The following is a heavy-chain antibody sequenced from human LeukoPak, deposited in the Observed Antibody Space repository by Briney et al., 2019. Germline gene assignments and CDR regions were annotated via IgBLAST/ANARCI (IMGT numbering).Heavy chain of an antibody. V-gene: IGHV4-4*02. J-gene: IGHJ6*03. Sequence: SGTLSLTCAVSGGSISSSNWWSWVRQPPGKGLEWIGEIYHSGSTNYNPSLKSRVTISVDKSKNQFSLKLSSVTAADTAVYYCARTTEGGYSYGYFYYYYMDVWGKGTTVTISS. CDR3: ARTTEGGYSYGYFYYYYMDV. CDR2: IYHSGST. D-gene: IGHD5-18*01. CDR1: GGSISSSNW.